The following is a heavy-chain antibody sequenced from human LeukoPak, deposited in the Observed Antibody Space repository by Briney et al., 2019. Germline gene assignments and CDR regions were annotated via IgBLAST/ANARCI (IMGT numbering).Heavy chain of an antibody. V-gene: IGHV3-30*02. D-gene: IGHD6-25*01. J-gene: IGHJ4*02. Sequence: PGGSLRLSCAASGFSFNTYGMHCVRQAPGKGLEWVAFIRYEEKDKFYTDSVKGRFTISRDTSKKALYLQMDSPRTDDTALYYCAKDGGSGWGTEGYPDYWGQGTLVTVS. CDR1: GFSFNTYG. CDR3: AKDGGSGWGTEGYPDY. CDR2: IRYEEKDK.